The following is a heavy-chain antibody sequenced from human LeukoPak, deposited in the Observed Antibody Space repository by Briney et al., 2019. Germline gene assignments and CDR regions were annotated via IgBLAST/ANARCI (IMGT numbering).Heavy chain of an antibody. CDR1: GGSISSGSYY. D-gene: IGHD1-14*01. J-gene: IGHJ5*02. V-gene: IGHV4-61*02. CDR2: IYISGST. Sequence: SETLSLTCTVSGGSISSGSYYWSWIRQPAGKGLEWIGRIYISGSTNYNPSLKSRVTISVDTSKNQFSLKLSSVTAADTVVYYCARDDAPVDRGFDPWGQGTLVTVSS. CDR3: ARDDAPVDRGFDP.